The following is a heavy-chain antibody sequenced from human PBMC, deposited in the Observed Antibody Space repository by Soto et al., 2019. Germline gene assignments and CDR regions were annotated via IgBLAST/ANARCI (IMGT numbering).Heavy chain of an antibody. Sequence: QVQLVESGGGVVQPGRSLRLSCAASGFTFSTYGMHWVRQAPGKGLEWVTVISYDERYKYYADSVKGRFTISRDNSKNTLYLQMNSLRAEDTAVYYCAKDATLVGATGCDYWVQGTLVAVSS. D-gene: IGHD1-26*01. CDR2: ISYDERYK. CDR3: AKDATLVGATGCDY. CDR1: GFTFSTYG. V-gene: IGHV3-30*18. J-gene: IGHJ4*02.